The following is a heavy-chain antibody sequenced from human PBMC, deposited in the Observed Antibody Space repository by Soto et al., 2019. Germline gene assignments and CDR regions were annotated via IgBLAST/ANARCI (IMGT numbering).Heavy chain of an antibody. J-gene: IGHJ4*02. D-gene: IGHD6-25*01. CDR2: IYYSGST. V-gene: IGHV4-31*03. Sequence: SETLSLTCTVSGGSISSGGYYWSWIRQHPGKGLEWIGYIYYSGSTYYNPSLKSRVTISVDTSKNQFSLKLSSVTAADTAVYYCARDVRRLRGSYLDYWGQGTLVTVSS. CDR1: GGSISSGGYY. CDR3: ARDVRRLRGSYLDY.